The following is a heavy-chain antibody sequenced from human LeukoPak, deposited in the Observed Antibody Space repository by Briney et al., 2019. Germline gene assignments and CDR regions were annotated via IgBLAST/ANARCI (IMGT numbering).Heavy chain of an antibody. V-gene: IGHV4-59*01. CDR2: IYYSGST. CDR1: GGSISSYY. Sequence: PSETLSLTCTVSGGSISSYYWSWIRQPPGKGLEWIGYIYYSGSTNYNPSLKSRVTISVDTSKNQFSLKLSSVTAADTAVYYCARETPEAVAGTEDYYYYMDVWGKGTTVTISS. D-gene: IGHD6-19*01. CDR3: ARETPEAVAGTEDYYYYMDV. J-gene: IGHJ6*03.